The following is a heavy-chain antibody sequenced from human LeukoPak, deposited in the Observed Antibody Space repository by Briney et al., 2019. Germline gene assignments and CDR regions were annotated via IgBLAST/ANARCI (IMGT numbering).Heavy chain of an antibody. CDR2: ISGDGGST. V-gene: IGHV3-43*02. Sequence: GGSLRLSCAASGFTFDDYAMHWVRQAPGKGLEWVSLISGDGGSTYYADSVKGRFTISRDNSKNSLYLQMNSLRTEDTAMHDCATTYGLSYYYNSSGTDYWCQETLVTVSS. CDR3: ATTYGLSYYYNSSGTDY. CDR1: GFTFDDYA. J-gene: IGHJ4*02. D-gene: IGHD3-22*01.